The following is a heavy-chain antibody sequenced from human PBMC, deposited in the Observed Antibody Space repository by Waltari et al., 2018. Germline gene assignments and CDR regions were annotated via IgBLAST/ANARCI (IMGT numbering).Heavy chain of an antibody. J-gene: IGHJ4*02. D-gene: IGHD3-16*01. Sequence: QVQLQESGPGLVKPSQTLSLTCTVSGGSISSGSYYWSWIRQPAGKGLEWIGRIYTSGSTNYNPSLKSRVTISVDTSKNQFSLKLSSVTAADTAVYYCARRGEDEGFDWGQGTLVTVSS. CDR3: ARRGEDEGFD. CDR1: GGSISSGSYY. V-gene: IGHV4-61*02. CDR2: IYTSGST.